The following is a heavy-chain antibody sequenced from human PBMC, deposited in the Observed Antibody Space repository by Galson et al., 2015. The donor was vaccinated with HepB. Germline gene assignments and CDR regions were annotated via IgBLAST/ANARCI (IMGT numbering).Heavy chain of an antibody. V-gene: IGHV3-66*01. CDR1: GSIVSKNY. CDR2: IYSGGST. CDR3: ARAIYYYDSIGFTFDY. J-gene: IGHJ4*02. D-gene: IGHD3-22*01. Sequence: SLRLSCAVSGSIVSKNYMTWVRQAPGQGLEWVSVIYSGGSTYYEDSGKGRFTISRDTSKNTLYLQMNSLRADDTAVYFCARAIYYYDSIGFTFDYWGQGTLVSVSS.